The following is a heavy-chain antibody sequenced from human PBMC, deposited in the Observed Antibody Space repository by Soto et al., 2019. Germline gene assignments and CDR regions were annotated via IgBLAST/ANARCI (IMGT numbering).Heavy chain of an antibody. D-gene: IGHD6-19*01. V-gene: IGHV3-23*01. J-gene: IGHJ5*01. CDR3: VKVCSVGYNWFDT. Sequence: PGGSLILSCAASGFTFSSYAMSWVPRAPGKGLEWVSAISGSGGSTYYADSVKGRFTISRDNSKNTLYLQMNSLRAEDTAVYYCVKVCSVGYNWFDTRCQRNLVTVSS. CDR2: ISGSGGST. CDR1: GFTFSSYA.